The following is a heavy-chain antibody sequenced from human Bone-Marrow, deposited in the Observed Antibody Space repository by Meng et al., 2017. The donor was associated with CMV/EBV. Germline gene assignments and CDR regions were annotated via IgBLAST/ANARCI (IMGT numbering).Heavy chain of an antibody. J-gene: IGHJ5*02. CDR3: ARAVGAGKGWFDP. CDR2: TYYRSKWGT. D-gene: IGHD1-26*01. V-gene: IGHV6-1*01. Sequence: SQTLSLTCAISGDSVSSNSAAWNWIRQSPSRGLERLGRTYYRSKWGTDYGVSVKSRITITSDTSKNQFSLHLNSVTPEDTAVYYCARAVGAGKGWFDPWGQGTLVTVSS. CDR1: GDSVSSNSAA.